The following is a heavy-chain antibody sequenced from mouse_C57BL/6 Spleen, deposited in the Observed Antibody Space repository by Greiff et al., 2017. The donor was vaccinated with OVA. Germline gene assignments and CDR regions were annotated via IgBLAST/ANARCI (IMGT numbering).Heavy chain of an antibody. V-gene: IGHV5-9-1*02. D-gene: IGHD2-3*01. Sequence: EVKLMESGEGLVKPGGSLKLSCAASGFTFSSYAMSWVRQTPEKRLEWVAYISSGGDYIYYADTVKGRFTISRDNARNTLYLQMSSLKSEDTAMYYCTREEDGYSWFAYWGQGTLVTVSA. CDR2: ISSGGDYI. J-gene: IGHJ3*01. CDR1: GFTFSSYA. CDR3: TREEDGYSWFAY.